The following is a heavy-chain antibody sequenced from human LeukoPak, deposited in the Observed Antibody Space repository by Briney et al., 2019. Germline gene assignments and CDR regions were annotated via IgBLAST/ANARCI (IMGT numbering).Heavy chain of an antibody. CDR2: IYTSGST. D-gene: IGHD5-18*01. V-gene: IGHV4-61*02. J-gene: IGHJ4*03. Sequence: SQTLSLTCTVSGGSISSGSYYWSWIRQPAGKGLEWIGRIYTSGSTNYNPSLKSRVTISVDTSKNQFSLKLSSVTAADTAVYYCARDPGGTWIQLWSAPYYFDYWGQGTMVTVSS. CDR1: GGSISSGSYY. CDR3: ARDPGGTWIQLWSAPYYFDY.